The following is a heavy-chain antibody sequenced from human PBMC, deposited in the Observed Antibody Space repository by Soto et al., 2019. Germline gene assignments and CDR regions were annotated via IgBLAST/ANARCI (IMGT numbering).Heavy chain of an antibody. V-gene: IGHV4-34*01. D-gene: IGHD3-3*01. CDR3: ARQGALRSPRGYYYYYYGMDV. Sequence: SETLSLTCAVYGGSFSGYYWSWIRQPPGKGLEWIGEINHSGSTNYNPSLKSRVTISVDTSKNQFSLKLSSVTAADTAVYYCARQGALRSPRGYYYYYYGMDVWGQGTTVTVSS. CDR1: GGSFSGYY. J-gene: IGHJ6*02. CDR2: INHSGST.